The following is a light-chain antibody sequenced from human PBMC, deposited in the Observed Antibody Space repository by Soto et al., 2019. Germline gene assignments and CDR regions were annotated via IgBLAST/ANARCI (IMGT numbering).Light chain of an antibody. CDR3: QQYNNWPPHT. Sequence: EIVMTQSPATLSVSPGERATLSCRASQSVSSSLAWYQQKPGQAPRLLIYGASTRANGIPARFSGSGSGTEFTLTISSLQSEDFAVYYCQQYNNWPPHTFGGGTKVEIK. CDR1: QSVSSS. J-gene: IGKJ4*01. V-gene: IGKV3-15*01. CDR2: GAS.